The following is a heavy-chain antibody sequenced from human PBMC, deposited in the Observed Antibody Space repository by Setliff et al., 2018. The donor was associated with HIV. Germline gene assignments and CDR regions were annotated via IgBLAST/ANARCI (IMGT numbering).Heavy chain of an antibody. V-gene: IGHV4-39*01. Sequence: SETLSLTCTVSGGSISTSRYYWGWIRQPPGKGLEWIGSINYRGNTYYNPSLKSRAAISVDTSKNQFSLKLSSVTAADTAVYYCARPFDWGSSHPLGYWSQGTLVTVSS. CDR3: ARPFDWGSSHPLGY. CDR1: GGSISTSRYY. CDR2: INYRGNT. D-gene: IGHD3-9*01. J-gene: IGHJ4*02.